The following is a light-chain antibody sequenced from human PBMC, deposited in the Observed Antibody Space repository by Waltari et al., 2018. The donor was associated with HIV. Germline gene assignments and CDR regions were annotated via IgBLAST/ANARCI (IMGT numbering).Light chain of an antibody. CDR3: CSCPRSGIRYV. CDR1: SSNVGSAEL. J-gene: IGLJ1*01. CDR2: EVT. Sequence: QSALTQPASVSGSPGQSITISCTGTSSNVGSAELVSWYQQHPGEAHKLIIYEVTKRPSGVSNRFSGSKSGNTASLTISGLQAEDEADYYCCSCPRSGIRYVFGTGTKVTVL. V-gene: IGLV2-23*02.